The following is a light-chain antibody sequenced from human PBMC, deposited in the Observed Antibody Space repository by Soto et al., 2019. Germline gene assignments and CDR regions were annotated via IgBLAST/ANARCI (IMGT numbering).Light chain of an antibody. CDR3: SSDTSSQYV. CDR1: SSDVGGYNY. J-gene: IGLJ1*01. Sequence: QSALTQPASVSGSPGQSITISCTGTSSDVGGYNYVSWYQQHPGKAHKLMIYDVSNRPAGVSNRFSGSKSGNTASLTISGLQDEDEADYYCSSDTSSQYVFGTGTKVTVL. V-gene: IGLV2-14*01. CDR2: DVS.